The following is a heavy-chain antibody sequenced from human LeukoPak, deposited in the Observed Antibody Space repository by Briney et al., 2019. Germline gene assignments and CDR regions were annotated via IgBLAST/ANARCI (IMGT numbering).Heavy chain of an antibody. Sequence: PGGSLRLSCAASGCTFGSYAMSWVRQAPGKGLEWVSAISGSGGSTYYADPVKGRFTISRDNSKNTLYLQMNSLRAEDTAVYYCAKDSLGYSSGFDAFDIWGQGTMVTVSS. CDR3: AKDSLGYSSGFDAFDI. CDR1: GCTFGSYA. D-gene: IGHD6-19*01. J-gene: IGHJ3*02. V-gene: IGHV3-23*01. CDR2: ISGSGGST.